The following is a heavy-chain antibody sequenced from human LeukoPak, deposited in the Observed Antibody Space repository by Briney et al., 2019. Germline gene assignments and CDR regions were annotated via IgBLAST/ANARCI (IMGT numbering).Heavy chain of an antibody. D-gene: IGHD3-22*01. Sequence: SETLSLTCTVSGGSISSSRDYWAWLRQPPGKGLEWIGSIYHSGSTYYNPSLKSRVTISVDTSKNQFSLKLSSVTAADTAVYYCARAPSDSSGYSSYYYYMDVWGKGTTVTVSS. V-gene: IGHV4-39*07. CDR1: GGSISSSRDY. J-gene: IGHJ6*03. CDR2: IYHSGST. CDR3: ARAPSDSSGYSSYYYYMDV.